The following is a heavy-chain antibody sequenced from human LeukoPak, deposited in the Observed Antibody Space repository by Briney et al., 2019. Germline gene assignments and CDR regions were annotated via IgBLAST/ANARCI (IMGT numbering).Heavy chain of an antibody. CDR2: IYTSGST. D-gene: IGHD3-16*01. Sequence: QPSETLSLTCTVSDGSISSGSYYWSWIRQPAGKGLEWVGRIYTSGSTNYNPSLKSRVTISVDTSKNQFSLKLSSVTAADTAVYYCARGGGSDWYFDLWGRGTLVTVSS. J-gene: IGHJ2*01. CDR3: ARGGGSDWYFDL. CDR1: DGSISSGSYY. V-gene: IGHV4-61*02.